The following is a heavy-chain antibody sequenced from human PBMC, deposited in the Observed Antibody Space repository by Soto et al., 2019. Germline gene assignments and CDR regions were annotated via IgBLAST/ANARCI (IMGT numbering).Heavy chain of an antibody. Sequence: PSETLSLTCAIYGGSFSDDYWSWIRQPPGKGLEWIGKISHSGSTNYNPSLKSRVTISADTSKNQFSLRLSSVTAADTAVYFFARERVVRARPAVRVWDDYHYDGMDGWGRVTTVTVSS. J-gene: IGHJ6*02. CDR1: GGSFSDDY. CDR3: ARERVVRARPAVRVWDDYHYDGMDG. D-gene: IGHD3-16*01. V-gene: IGHV4-34*01. CDR2: ISHSGST.